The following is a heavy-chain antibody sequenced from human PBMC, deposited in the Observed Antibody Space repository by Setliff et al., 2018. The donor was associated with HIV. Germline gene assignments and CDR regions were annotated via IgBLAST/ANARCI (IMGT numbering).Heavy chain of an antibody. CDR2: IYTNGNT. CDR1: GDSISSGGYY. D-gene: IGHD2-21*02. CDR3: ARHDCGGDCSINWFDP. J-gene: IGHJ5*02. V-gene: IGHV4-61*02. Sequence: SETLSLTCTVSGDSISSGGYYWSWIRQPAGKGLEWIGRIYTNGNTNYSPSLKSRVTISIDTSKSQISLKLTSVTAADTAMYHCARHDCGGDCSINWFDPWGQGTLVTVSS.